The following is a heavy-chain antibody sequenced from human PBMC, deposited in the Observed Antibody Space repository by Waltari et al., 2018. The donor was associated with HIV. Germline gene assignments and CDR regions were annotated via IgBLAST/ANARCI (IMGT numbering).Heavy chain of an antibody. CDR3: ARDLAYSSTWPSY. CDR1: GFSFGGYD. CDR2: ISFEGAKK. Sequence: QVRLVESGGGVVQPGRSLRLSCEASGFSFGGYDMHWVRQTPDKGLEWVAGISFEGAKKNYIDSVKGRFTVSRDNSKNTMYLQMNNLRPDDTAVYYCARDLAYSSTWPSYWDQGTLVTVSS. J-gene: IGHJ4*02. V-gene: IGHV3-30*03. D-gene: IGHD6-13*01.